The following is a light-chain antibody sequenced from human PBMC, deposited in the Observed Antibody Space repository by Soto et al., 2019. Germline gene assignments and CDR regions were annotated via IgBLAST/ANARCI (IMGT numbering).Light chain of an antibody. J-gene: IGKJ5*01. CDR1: QSVSSY. CDR3: QQGGNWPVT. CDR2: GAS. V-gene: IGKV3-11*01. Sequence: EVVLTQSPVTLSLSPGERATLSCRASQSVSSYLAWYQQKPGQAPRLLISGASKRATGIPDRINGGGSGADFTLTINSLKSEDSGVYFCQQGGNWPVTFGQGTPVEIK.